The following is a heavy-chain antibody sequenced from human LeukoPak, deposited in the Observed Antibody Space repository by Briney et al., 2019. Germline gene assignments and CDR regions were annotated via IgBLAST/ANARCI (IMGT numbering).Heavy chain of an antibody. CDR2: INPNSGGT. J-gene: IGHJ3*02. V-gene: IGHV1-2*02. CDR1: GYTFTGYY. D-gene: IGHD2-2*01. CDR3: ARPAKYCSSTSCYENDAFDI. Sequence: ASVKVSCKASGYTFTGYYMHWVRQAPGQGLEWMGWINPNSGGTHYAQKFQGRVTMTRDTSISTAYMELSRLRSDDTAVYSCARPAKYCSSTSCYENDAFDIWGQGTMVTVSS.